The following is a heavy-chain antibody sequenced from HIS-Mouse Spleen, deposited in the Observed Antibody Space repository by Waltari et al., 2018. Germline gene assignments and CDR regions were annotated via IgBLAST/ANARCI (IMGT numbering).Heavy chain of an antibody. CDR2: ISWNSGSI. CDR3: AKEGSPDAFDI. J-gene: IGHJ3*02. Sequence: EVQLVESGGGLVQPGRSLRLSCAATGFTFDDYAMHLVRQAPGKGLEWVSGISWNSGSIGYADSVKGRFTISRDNAKNSLYLQMNSLRAEDTALYYCAKEGSPDAFDIWGQGTMVTVSS. CDR1: GFTFDDYA. D-gene: IGHD3-10*01. V-gene: IGHV3-9*01.